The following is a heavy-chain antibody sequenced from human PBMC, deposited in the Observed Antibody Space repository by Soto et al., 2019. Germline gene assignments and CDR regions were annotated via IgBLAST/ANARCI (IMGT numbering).Heavy chain of an antibody. CDR2: IYDNGIT. V-gene: IGHV4-59*12. CDR3: ARTYDSNGYANEFDS. J-gene: IGHJ4*02. CDR1: GRSITSYY. Sequence: QVVLQESGPGLVKPSETLSLTCSVSGRSITSYYWSWVRQPPGKGLEWIGYIYDNGITSQNPSLKSRVTMSPDTSQNQFSLKLTSVTGADTAVYYCARTYDSNGYANEFDSWGQGILVTVTS. D-gene: IGHD3-22*01.